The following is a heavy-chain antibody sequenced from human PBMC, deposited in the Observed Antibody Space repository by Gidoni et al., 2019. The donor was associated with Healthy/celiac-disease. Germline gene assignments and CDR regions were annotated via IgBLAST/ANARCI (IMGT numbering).Heavy chain of an antibody. Sequence: QVQLVESGGGVVQPGRSLRLSCAAYGFTFSSYGMHWVRQAPGKGLEWVAVISDDGSSKYYADSVKGRFTISRENSKNTLYLQMNSLRAEDTAVYYCAKSITGTTARSTAYYYYMDVWGKGTSVTVSS. CDR1: GFTFSSYG. CDR2: ISDDGSSK. J-gene: IGHJ6*03. V-gene: IGHV3-30*18. D-gene: IGHD1-20*01. CDR3: AKSITGTTARSTAYYYYMDV.